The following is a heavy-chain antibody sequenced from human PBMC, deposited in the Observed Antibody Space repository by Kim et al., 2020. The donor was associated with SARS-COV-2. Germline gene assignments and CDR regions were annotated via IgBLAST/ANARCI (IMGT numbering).Heavy chain of an antibody. CDR3: AKDESSLGDAFDI. CDR2: IWYDGSNK. D-gene: IGHD3-16*02. J-gene: IGHJ3*02. CDR1: GFTFSSYG. Sequence: GGSLRLSCAASGFTFSSYGMHWVRQAPGKGLEWVAVIWYDGSNKYYADSVKGRFTISRDNSKNTLYLQMNSLRAEDTAVYYCAKDESSLGDAFDIWGQGTMVTVSS. V-gene: IGHV3-33*06.